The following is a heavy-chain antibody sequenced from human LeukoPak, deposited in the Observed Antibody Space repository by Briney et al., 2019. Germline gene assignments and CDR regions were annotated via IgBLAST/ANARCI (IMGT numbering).Heavy chain of an antibody. CDR3: AKGGDTAMYYYYYMDV. V-gene: IGHV3-23*01. Sequence: LAGGSLRLSCAASGFTFSSYAMSWVRQAPGKGLERVSAISGSGGSTYYADSVKGRFTISRDNSKNTLYLQMNSLRAEDTAVYYCAKGGDTAMYYYYYMDVWGKGTTVTVSS. D-gene: IGHD5-18*01. J-gene: IGHJ6*03. CDR1: GFTFSSYA. CDR2: ISGSGGST.